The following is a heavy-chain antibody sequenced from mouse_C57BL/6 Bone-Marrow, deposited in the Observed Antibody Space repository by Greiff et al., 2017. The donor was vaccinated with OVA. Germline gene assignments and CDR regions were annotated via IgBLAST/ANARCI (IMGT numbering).Heavy chain of an antibody. CDR2: LNPNYGTT. Sequence: VQLKESGPELVKPGASVKISCKASGYSFTDYNMNWVKQSNGKSLEWIGVLNPNYGTTSYNQKFKGKATLTVDQSSSTAYMQLNSLTSEDSAVYYCARGGGSRHWYFDVWGTGTTVTVSS. V-gene: IGHV1-39*01. CDR1: GYSFTDYN. J-gene: IGHJ1*03. D-gene: IGHD1-1*01. CDR3: ARGGGSRHWYFDV.